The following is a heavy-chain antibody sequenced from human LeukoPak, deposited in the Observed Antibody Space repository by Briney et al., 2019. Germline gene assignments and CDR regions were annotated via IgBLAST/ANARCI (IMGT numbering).Heavy chain of an antibody. V-gene: IGHV3-30*02. CDR2: IRYDGTNK. CDR1: GFIFSSYG. J-gene: IGHJ5*02. CDR3: AKGSGYYTYNWFDP. Sequence: GGSLRLSCAASGFIFSSYGMHWVRQAPGKGLEWVAFIRYDGTNKYYADSVRGRFTISRDDSANTVYLEMNSLRGEDTAVYYCAKGSGYYTYNWFDPWGQGTLVTVSS. D-gene: IGHD3-3*01.